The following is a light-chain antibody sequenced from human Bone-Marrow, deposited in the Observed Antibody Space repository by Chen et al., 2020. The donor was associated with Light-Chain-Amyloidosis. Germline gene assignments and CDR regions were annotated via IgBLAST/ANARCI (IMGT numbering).Light chain of an antibody. CDR1: NIGSTS. CDR2: VDS. CDR3: QVWDRSSDRPV. J-gene: IGLJ3*02. Sequence: SYVLTQPSSVSVAPGQTATIACGGNNIGSTSVHWYQQTPGQAPLLVVYVDSDRLSGIPERLSGSNSGNTATLTISRVEAGDEADYYCQVWDRSSDRPVFGGGTKLTVL. V-gene: IGLV3-21*02.